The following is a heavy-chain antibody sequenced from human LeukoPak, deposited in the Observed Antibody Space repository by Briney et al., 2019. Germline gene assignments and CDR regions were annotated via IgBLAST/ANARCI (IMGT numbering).Heavy chain of an antibody. CDR1: GGSVSSSSYY. Sequence: SETLSLTCTVSGGSVSSSSYYWGWVRQPPGKGLEWIGNIYYSGSTYYNPSLKSRVSISVDMSKNQFTLKLSFVTAADTAVYYCAGGSGYRWDPFDYWGQGTLVTVSS. J-gene: IGHJ4*02. CDR2: IYYSGST. CDR3: AGGSGYRWDPFDY. V-gene: IGHV4-39*06. D-gene: IGHD5-12*01.